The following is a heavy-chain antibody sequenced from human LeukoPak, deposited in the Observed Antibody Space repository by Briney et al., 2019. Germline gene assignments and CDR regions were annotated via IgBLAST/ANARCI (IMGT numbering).Heavy chain of an antibody. J-gene: IGHJ4*02. CDR2: ISGSGGST. Sequence: GGSLRLSCAASGFTFSIYAMSWVRQAPGKGLEWVSAISGSGGSTYYADSVKGRFTISRDNSKNTLYLQMNSLRAEDTAVYYCAKDLSQTIVVVTHFDYWGQGTLVTVSS. D-gene: IGHD3-22*01. V-gene: IGHV3-23*01. CDR3: AKDLSQTIVVVTHFDY. CDR1: GFTFSIYA.